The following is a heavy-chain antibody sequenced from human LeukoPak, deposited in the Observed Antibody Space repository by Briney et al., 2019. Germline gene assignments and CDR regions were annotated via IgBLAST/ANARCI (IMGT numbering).Heavy chain of an antibody. Sequence: ASVKVSCKVSGYTLTELSMHWVRQAPGKGLEWMGGFDHEDGETIYAQKFQGRVTMTEDTSTDTAYMELSSLRSEDTAVYYCATEVIAVAGTSFDYWGQGTLVTVSS. CDR3: ATEVIAVAGTSFDY. V-gene: IGHV1-24*01. CDR2: FDHEDGET. D-gene: IGHD6-19*01. CDR1: GYTLTELS. J-gene: IGHJ4*02.